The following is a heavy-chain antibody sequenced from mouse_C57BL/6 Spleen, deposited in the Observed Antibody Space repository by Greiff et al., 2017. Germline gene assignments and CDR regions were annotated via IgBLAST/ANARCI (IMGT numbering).Heavy chain of an antibody. CDR2: INPNYGTT. CDR1: GYSFTDYN. CDR3: ARSGGFYDYDGDWYFDV. Sequence: EVHLVESGPELVKPGASVKISCKASGYSFTDYNMNWVKQSNGKSLEWIGVINPNYGTTSYNQKFKGKATLTVDQSSSTAYMQLNSLTSEDSAVYYCARSGGFYDYDGDWYFDVWGTGTTVTVSS. J-gene: IGHJ1*03. V-gene: IGHV1-39*01. D-gene: IGHD2-4*01.